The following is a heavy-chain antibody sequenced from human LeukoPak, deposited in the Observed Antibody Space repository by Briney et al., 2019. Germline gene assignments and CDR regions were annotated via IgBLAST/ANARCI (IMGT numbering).Heavy chain of an antibody. J-gene: IGHJ4*02. Sequence: GGSLRLSCAASGFTFSNYDMHWVRQATGQGLEWVSAIGTAGDTYYQGSVRGRFTMSRENAKNSLDLQMNSLTAGDTAVYYCARGADTHFDYWGQGILVTVSS. V-gene: IGHV3-13*04. D-gene: IGHD2-15*01. CDR3: ARGADTHFDY. CDR2: IGTAGDT. CDR1: GFTFSNYD.